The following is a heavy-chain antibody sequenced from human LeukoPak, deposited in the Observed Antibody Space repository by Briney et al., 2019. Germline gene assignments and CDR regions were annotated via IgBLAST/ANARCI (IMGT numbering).Heavy chain of an antibody. D-gene: IGHD7-27*01. CDR3: ARAELGIFDY. V-gene: IGHV4-31*03. J-gene: IGHJ4*02. Sequence: SGTLSLTCTVSGGSISSGGYYWSWIRQHPGKGLEWIGYIYYSGSTYYNPSLKSRVTISVDTSKNQFSLKLSSVTAADTAVYYCARAELGIFDYWGQGTLVTVSS. CDR2: IYYSGST. CDR1: GGSISSGGYY.